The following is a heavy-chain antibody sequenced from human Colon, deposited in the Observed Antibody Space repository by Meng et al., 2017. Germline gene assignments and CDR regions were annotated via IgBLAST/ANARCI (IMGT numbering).Heavy chain of an antibody. J-gene: IGHJ1*01. CDR1: GFTFSDYS. D-gene: IGHD6-13*01. CDR3: GRGSRAAAD. V-gene: IGHV3-11*01. Sequence: GESLKISCAASGFTFSDYSMSWIRQAPGKGLEWVSYMTTSGSAIYYADSVKGRFTISRDDAKNSLYLQMNSLRAEDTAVYYCGRGSRAAADWGQGTLVTVSS. CDR2: MTTSGSAI.